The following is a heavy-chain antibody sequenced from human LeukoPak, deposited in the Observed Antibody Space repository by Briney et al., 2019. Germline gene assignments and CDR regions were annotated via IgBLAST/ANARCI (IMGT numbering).Heavy chain of an antibody. J-gene: IGHJ4*02. CDR2: IRYDGSNK. CDR3: ASYSNYDY. Sequence: TGGSLRLSCAASGFTFSSYGMHWVRQAPGKGLEWVAFIRYDGSNKYYADSVKGRFTISRDNAKNSLFLQMNSLRAEDTAVYYCASYSNYDYWGQGTLVTVSS. V-gene: IGHV3-30*02. D-gene: IGHD4-11*01. CDR1: GFTFSSYG.